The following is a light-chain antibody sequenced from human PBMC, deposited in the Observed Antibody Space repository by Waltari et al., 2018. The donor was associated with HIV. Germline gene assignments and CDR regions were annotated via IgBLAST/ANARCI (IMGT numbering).Light chain of an antibody. J-gene: IGLJ1*01. CDR1: SSDVGGYNY. V-gene: IGLV2-14*01. CDR3: GSYTSISTQYV. Sequence: QSALTQPPSVSGSPGQSITISCTGTSSDVGGYNYVSWYQQHPAKAPKLMIYEVSHRPSGVSNRFSGSKSGNTASLTISGLQAEDEADYYCGSYTSISTQYVFGTGTMVTVL. CDR2: EVS.